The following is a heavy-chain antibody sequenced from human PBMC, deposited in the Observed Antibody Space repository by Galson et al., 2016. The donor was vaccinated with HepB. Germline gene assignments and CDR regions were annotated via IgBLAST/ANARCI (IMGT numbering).Heavy chain of an antibody. V-gene: IGHV3-21*01. Sequence: SLRLSCAASGFTFDNYTMNWLRQAPGKGLEWVSSVSHSSTYVYYADSVEGRFTISRDNAKNSLYLEMKSLRVEDTAVFYCARSLGGYFDVWGRGTLVTVSS. D-gene: IGHD6-6*01. CDR3: ARSLGGYFDV. CDR1: GFTFDNYT. CDR2: VSHSSTYV. J-gene: IGHJ2*01.